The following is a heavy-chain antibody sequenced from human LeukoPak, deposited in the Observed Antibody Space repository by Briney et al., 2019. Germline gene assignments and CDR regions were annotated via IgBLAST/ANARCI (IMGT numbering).Heavy chain of an antibody. CDR2: ISGLSSYT. Sequence: GGSLGLSCSASGFTFSDYDMNWVRQAPGKGLEWVSSISGLSSYTYYGESVKGRFSISRDNAKNSLYLQMNSLGAEDTATYYCGRAFPPLRTSSAGDLWGQGILVTVSS. CDR1: GFTFSDYD. V-gene: IGHV3-21*01. J-gene: IGHJ4*02. CDR3: GRAFPPLRTSSAGDL. D-gene: IGHD3-16*01.